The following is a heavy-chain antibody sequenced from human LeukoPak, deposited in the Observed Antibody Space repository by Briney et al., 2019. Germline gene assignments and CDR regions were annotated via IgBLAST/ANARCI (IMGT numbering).Heavy chain of an antibody. CDR1: GFTFSSYA. CDR2: ISYDGSNK. J-gene: IGHJ4*02. D-gene: IGHD3-22*01. V-gene: IGHV3-30-3*01. CDR3: ARDVLVVVITTVDY. Sequence: GRSLRLSCAASGFTFSSYAMHWVRQAPGKGLEWVAVISYDGSNKYYADSVKGRFTISRDSSKNTLYLQMNSLRAEDTAVYYCARDVLVVVITTVDYWGQGTLVTVSS.